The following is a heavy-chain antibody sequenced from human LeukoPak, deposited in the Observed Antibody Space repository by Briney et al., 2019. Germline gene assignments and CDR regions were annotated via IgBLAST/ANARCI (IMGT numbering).Heavy chain of an antibody. CDR2: IYYSGST. V-gene: IGHV4-59*01. D-gene: IGHD5-18*01. CDR3: ARAASGIQLFDY. CDR1: GGSISNSY. Sequence: SETLSLTCTISGGSISNSYWSWIRQPPGKGLEWIGFIYYSGSTKYNPSLKSRVTISVDTSKNQFSLKLSSVTAADTAVYYCARAASGIQLFDYWGQGTLVTVSS. J-gene: IGHJ4*02.